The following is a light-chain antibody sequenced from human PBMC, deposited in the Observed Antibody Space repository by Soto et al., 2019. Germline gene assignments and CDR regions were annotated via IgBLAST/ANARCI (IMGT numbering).Light chain of an antibody. J-gene: IGKJ2*01. V-gene: IGKV3-20*01. CDR2: GVS. CDR3: QQYGSSPEYT. Sequence: EIVLTQSPDTLSLSPGERATLSCRASQTLTSGYLAWYQQKPGQAPRLLIYGVSTGATGIPDRFSGSGSGTDFTLTISRLEPEDFAVYVCQQYGSSPEYTFGQGTKLEIK. CDR1: QTLTSGY.